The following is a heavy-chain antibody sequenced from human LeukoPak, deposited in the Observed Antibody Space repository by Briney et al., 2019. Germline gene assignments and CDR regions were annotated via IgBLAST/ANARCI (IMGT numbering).Heavy chain of an antibody. CDR1: GYTFTDYY. CDR2: VNPHSGAT. CDR3: AKDGRLAGDYSTSYMDV. V-gene: IGHV1-2*02. Sequence: ASVKVSCKASGYTFTDYYIHWVRLAPGQGLEWMGWVNPHSGATNYVQHFQGRVTMTRDTSISTAFMELSRLTSDDTAIYYCAKDGRLAGDYSTSYMDVWGKGPTVTV. J-gene: IGHJ6*03. D-gene: IGHD4-17*01.